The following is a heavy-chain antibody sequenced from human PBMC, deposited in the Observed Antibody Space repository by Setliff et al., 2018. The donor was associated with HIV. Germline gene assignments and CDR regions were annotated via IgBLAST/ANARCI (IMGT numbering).Heavy chain of an antibody. J-gene: IGHJ4*02. CDR3: ARVLSVTMIRGAHGY. Sequence: GGSLRLSCAASGFTFNSYAMTWVRQAPGKGLEWVAAISNSGDKTYLADSVKGRFTISRDNSQSTLYLHMSGLRADDTAVYFCARVLSVTMIRGAHGYWGQGTLVTVSS. CDR1: GFTFNSYA. CDR2: ISNSGDKT. D-gene: IGHD3-10*01. V-gene: IGHV3-23*01.